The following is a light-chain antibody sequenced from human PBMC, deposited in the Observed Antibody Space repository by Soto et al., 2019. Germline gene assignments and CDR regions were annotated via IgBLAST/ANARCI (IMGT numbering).Light chain of an antibody. V-gene: IGKV3-15*01. CDR1: QNINTN. J-gene: IGKJ5*01. CDR2: GAF. CDR3: QQYNNWPPIT. Sequence: DIVMAQSPATLSVSPGERATLSCRASQNINTNLAWYQQKPGQAPTLLVYGAFTRAPGIPARFSDSGSGTEFALTITSLQSEDFAVYYCQQYNNWPPITFGQGTRLEIK.